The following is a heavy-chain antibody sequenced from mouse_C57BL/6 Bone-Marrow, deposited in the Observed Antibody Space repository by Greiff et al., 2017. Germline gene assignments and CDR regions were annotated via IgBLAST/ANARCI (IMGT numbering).Heavy chain of an antibody. CDR1: GYTFTSYW. CDR3: ASSGGLPTSSYAY. D-gene: IGHD5-1*01. V-gene: IGHV1-50*01. J-gene: IGHJ3*01. CDR2: IDPSASYT. Sequence: QVQLQQPGAELVKPGASVKLSCKASGYTFTSYWMQWVKQRPGQGLEWIGEIDPSASYTNYNQKFKGKATLTVATSSSTAYMQPSSMTYGDSAVYYCASSGGLPTSSYAYWGQGTLVTVSA.